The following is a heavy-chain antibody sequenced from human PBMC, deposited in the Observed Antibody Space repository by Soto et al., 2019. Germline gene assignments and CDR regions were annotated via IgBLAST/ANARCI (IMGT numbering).Heavy chain of an antibody. CDR3: AAGEASSRNLAPYYLDF. Sequence: LSLTCTVSGGSMINYFWTWIRQPPGKGLEWIGYIHYSGTTSFFPSYNPSLRSRVTISEDTSKNQFSLKLLSVTTADTAVYFCAAGEASSRNLAPYYLDFWGQGTLVTVSS. CDR1: GGSMINYF. J-gene: IGHJ4*02. D-gene: IGHD6-13*01. V-gene: IGHV4-59*01. CDR2: IHYSGTT.